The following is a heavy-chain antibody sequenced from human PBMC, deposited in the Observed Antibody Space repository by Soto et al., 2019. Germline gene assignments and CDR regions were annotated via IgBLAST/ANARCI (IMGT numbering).Heavy chain of an antibody. CDR3: ARLYGDYEENPSDY. D-gene: IGHD4-17*01. J-gene: IGHJ4*02. CDR2: IYSGGST. V-gene: IGHV3-66*01. CDR1: GFTVSSNY. Sequence: EVQLVESGGGLVQPGGSLRLSCAASGFTVSSNYMSWVRQAPGKGLEWVSVIYSGGSTYYADSVKGRFTISRDNSKNTLYLQMNSLRAEDTAVYYCARLYGDYEENPSDYWGQGTLVTVSS.